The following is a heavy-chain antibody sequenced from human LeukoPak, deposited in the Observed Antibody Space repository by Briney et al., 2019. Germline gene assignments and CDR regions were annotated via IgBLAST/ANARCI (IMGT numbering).Heavy chain of an antibody. CDR1: GFDFGTYA. D-gene: IGHD3-22*01. CDR2: VSNGGSST. V-gene: IGHV3-23*01. Sequence: GGSLRLSCVASGFDFGTYAMSWVRQAPGKGPEWVSTVSNGGSSTYYADSVKGRFTISRDNSKNTLYLQMNSLRAEDTAVYYCARPQSSSGYYWPFDDWGQGTLVTVSS. CDR3: ARPQSSSGYYWPFDD. J-gene: IGHJ4*02.